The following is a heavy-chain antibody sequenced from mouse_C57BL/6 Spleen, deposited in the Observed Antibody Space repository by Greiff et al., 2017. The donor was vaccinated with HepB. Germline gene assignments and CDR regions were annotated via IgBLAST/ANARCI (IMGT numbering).Heavy chain of an antibody. Sequence: VQLQQPGAELVMPGASVKLSCKASGYTFTSYWMHWVKQRPGQGLEWIGEIDPSDSYTNYNQKFKGKSTLTVDKSSSTAYMQLSSLTSEDSAVYYCARSYYYGSNPFDYWGQGTTLTVSS. CDR3: ARSYYYGSNPFDY. D-gene: IGHD1-1*01. V-gene: IGHV1-69*01. J-gene: IGHJ2*01. CDR2: IDPSDSYT. CDR1: GYTFTSYW.